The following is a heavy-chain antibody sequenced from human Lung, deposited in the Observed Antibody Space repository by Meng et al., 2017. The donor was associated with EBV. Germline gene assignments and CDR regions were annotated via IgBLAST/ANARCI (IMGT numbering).Heavy chain of an antibody. CDR2: ISDTGHNK. CDR1: GFDFDPYA. D-gene: IGHD4-11*01. V-gene: IGHV3-30-3*01. CDR3: AIIPYSNA. J-gene: IGHJ5*02. Sequence: QVQLVESGGGVVQPGRSLRLTCAAAGFDFDPYAVHWVRQAPGKGLEWVAVISDTGHNKYFADSVRGRFTISRDNSKNMVSLQMNSLRPGDTATYYCAIIPYSNAWGQGTLGTVSS.